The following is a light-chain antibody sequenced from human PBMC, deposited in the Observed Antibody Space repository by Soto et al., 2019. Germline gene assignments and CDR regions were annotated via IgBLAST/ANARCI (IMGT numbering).Light chain of an antibody. Sequence: DFVMTQTPLSSPVTLGQPASISCRSSQSLVHRDGHSYLSWLHQRPGQPPRLLIYMISNRFSGVPDRFSGSGAGTDFTLKISRVEPEDVGVYYCMQATQPYTFGQGTKLEIK. J-gene: IGKJ2*01. V-gene: IGKV2-24*01. CDR3: MQATQPYT. CDR1: QSLVHRDGHSY. CDR2: MIS.